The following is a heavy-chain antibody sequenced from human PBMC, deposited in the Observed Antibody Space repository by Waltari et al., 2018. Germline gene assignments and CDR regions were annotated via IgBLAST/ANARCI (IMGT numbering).Heavy chain of an antibody. J-gene: IGHJ3*01. CDR1: GYRFASYW. V-gene: IGHV5-51*03. D-gene: IGHD3-16*01. CDR2: IFPGDSDT. CDR3: ARHPLVWVASTQNAFDV. Sequence: EVQLVQSGAEVSKPGESLKISCMGSGYRFASYWLGWVRQMPGKGLEWMGIIFPGDSDTRYSPSFQGHVTISADTSNSTAYLQLTNLKASDTAMYYCARHPLVWVASTQNAFDVWGQGTMVTVSS.